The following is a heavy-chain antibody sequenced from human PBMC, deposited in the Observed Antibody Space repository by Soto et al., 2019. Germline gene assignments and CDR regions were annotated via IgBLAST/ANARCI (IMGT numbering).Heavy chain of an antibody. Sequence: GGSLRLSCAASGFTFSSYAMSWVRQAPGKELVWVSALSGSGGITYYADSVKGRFTISRDNAKNTLYLQMNSLRAEDTAVYYCAKASTASVVITGFDYWGQGALVTVSS. CDR3: AKASTASVVITGFDY. V-gene: IGHV3-23*01. CDR1: GFTFSSYA. D-gene: IGHD3-22*01. CDR2: LSGSGGIT. J-gene: IGHJ4*02.